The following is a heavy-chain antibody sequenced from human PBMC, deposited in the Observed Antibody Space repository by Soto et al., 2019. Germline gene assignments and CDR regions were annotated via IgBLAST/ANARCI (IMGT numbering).Heavy chain of an antibody. CDR2: IYHSGST. CDR1: GGSISSGGYS. V-gene: IGHV4-30-2*01. CDR3: ARGGSSGRGYYPFFDS. D-gene: IGHD3-3*01. J-gene: IGHJ4*02. Sequence: SETLSLTCAVSGGSISSGGYSWSWIRQPPGKGLEGIGYIYHSGSTYYNPSLKSRVTISVDRSKNQFSLKLSAVTAADTAVYYCARGGSSGRGYYPFFDSWGQGTLVTVSS.